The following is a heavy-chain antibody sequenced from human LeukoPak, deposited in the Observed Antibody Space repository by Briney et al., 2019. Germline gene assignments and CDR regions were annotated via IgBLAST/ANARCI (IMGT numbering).Heavy chain of an antibody. CDR2: IIPIFGTA. CDR3: ARELVGYSAGYDY. Sequence: SVKVSCKASGYTFTSYGISWVRQAPGQGLEWMGGIIPIFGTANYAQKFQGRVTITADESTSTAYMELSSLRSEDTAVYYCARELVGYSAGYDYWGQGTLVTVSS. V-gene: IGHV1-69*13. CDR1: GYTFTSYG. J-gene: IGHJ4*02. D-gene: IGHD2-15*01.